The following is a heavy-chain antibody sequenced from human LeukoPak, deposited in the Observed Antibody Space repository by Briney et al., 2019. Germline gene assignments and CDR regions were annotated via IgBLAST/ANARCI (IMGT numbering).Heavy chain of an antibody. CDR1: GYIFPSYW. D-gene: IGHD3-9*01. J-gene: IGHJ4*02. Sequence: GESLKISCKGSGYIFPSYWITWVRQMPGKGLEWMGSIDPSDSYTNYSPSFQGHVTISADKSISTAYLQWSSLMASDTAMYYCARTYYDILTGYSLSDYWGQGTLVTVSS. V-gene: IGHV5-10-1*01. CDR3: ARTYYDILTGYSLSDY. CDR2: IDPSDSYT.